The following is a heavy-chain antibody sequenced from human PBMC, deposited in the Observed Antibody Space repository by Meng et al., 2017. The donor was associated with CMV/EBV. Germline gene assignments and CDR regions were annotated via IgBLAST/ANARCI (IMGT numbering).Heavy chain of an antibody. J-gene: IGHJ4*02. Sequence: SGGGVVQPGRSLRLSCAVSGFMFSDYGMHWVRQAPGKAPEWVAFILKDGSDKFYRDSVKGRFTISRDPGKNTLYLQMDSLRPEDTAIYYCVRDGDSSNWPLDYWGQGTLVTVSS. V-gene: IGHV3-30*03. CDR2: ILKDGSDK. D-gene: IGHD6-13*01. CDR3: VRDGDSSNWPLDY. CDR1: GFMFSDYG.